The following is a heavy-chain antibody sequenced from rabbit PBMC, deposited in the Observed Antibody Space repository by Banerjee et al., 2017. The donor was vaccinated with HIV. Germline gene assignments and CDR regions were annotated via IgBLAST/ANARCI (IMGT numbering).Heavy chain of an antibody. CDR3: ARSGDDYVHTRLDL. D-gene: IGHD6-1*01. Sequence: EEFGGDLVKPEGSLTLTRTTSGFSFSTNYWICWVRQAPGKGLELIACIYPDYGTTWYANWVNGRFTISKTSSTTVTLQMTSLTAADTATYFCARSGDDYVHTRLDLWGPGTLVT. CDR2: IYPDYGTT. CDR1: GFSFSTNYW. J-gene: IGHJ3*01. V-gene: IGHV1S45*01.